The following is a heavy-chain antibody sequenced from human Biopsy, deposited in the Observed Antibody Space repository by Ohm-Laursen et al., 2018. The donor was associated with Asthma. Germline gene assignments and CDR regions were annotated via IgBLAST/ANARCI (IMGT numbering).Heavy chain of an antibody. CDR1: GGSISSGAYY. J-gene: IGHJ4*02. V-gene: IGHV4-30-4*01. CDR3: ARRGGVRRYFDY. Sequence: SQTLSLTCTVSGGSISSGAYYWSWVRQPPGKGLEWIGYIYYIGSTYYNPSLKSRVAISLDMFKNQFSLKLSSVTAADTAVYFCARRGGVRRYFDYWGQGTLVTVSS. D-gene: IGHD3-16*01. CDR2: IYYIGST.